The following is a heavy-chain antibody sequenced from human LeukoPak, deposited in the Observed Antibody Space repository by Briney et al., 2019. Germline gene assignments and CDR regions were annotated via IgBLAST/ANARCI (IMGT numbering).Heavy chain of an antibody. V-gene: IGHV4-59*01. Sequence: SETLTLTCTVSGGSISSYYWSWIRQPPGKGLEWIGYIYYSGSTNYNPSLKSRFTISVDPSKNQFSLKLSSVTAADTAVYYCARVYYDFWSGHRTNYYMDVWGKGTTVTVSS. CDR1: GGSISSYY. CDR3: ARVYYDFWSGHRTNYYMDV. D-gene: IGHD3-3*01. J-gene: IGHJ6*03. CDR2: IYYSGST.